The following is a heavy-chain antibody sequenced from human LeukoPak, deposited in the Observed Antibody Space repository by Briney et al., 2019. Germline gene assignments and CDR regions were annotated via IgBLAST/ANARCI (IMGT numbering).Heavy chain of an antibody. CDR3: ARGSPDILTGYPVLCWFDP. V-gene: IGHV3-13*04. J-gene: IGHJ5*02. D-gene: IGHD3-9*01. CDR1: GFTFSSYD. CDR2: IGTAGDT. Sequence: GGSLTHSCAASGFTFSSYDMHWVRQATGKGLEWVSAIGTAGDTYYPGSVKGRFTISRENAKNSLYLQMNSLRAGDAAVYYCARGSPDILTGYPVLCWFDPWGQGSQPSVSS.